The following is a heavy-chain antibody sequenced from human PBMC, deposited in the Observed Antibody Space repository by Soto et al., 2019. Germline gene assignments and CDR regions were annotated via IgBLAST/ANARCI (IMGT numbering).Heavy chain of an antibody. Sequence: QLQLQESGSGLVKPSQTLSLTCAVSGGSISSGGYSWSWIRQPPGKGLEWIGYIYHSGSTYYNPSLKSRVSISVDRSKNQFSLKLSSVTAADTAGYYGASEYYYGSGTDFWGQGTLVTVSS. J-gene: IGHJ4*02. V-gene: IGHV4-30-2*01. CDR3: ASEYYYGSGTDF. D-gene: IGHD3-10*01. CDR1: GGSISSGGYS. CDR2: IYHSGST.